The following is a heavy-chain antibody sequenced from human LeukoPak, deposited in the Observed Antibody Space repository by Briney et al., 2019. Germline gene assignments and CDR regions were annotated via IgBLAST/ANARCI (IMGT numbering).Heavy chain of an antibody. V-gene: IGHV1-24*01. J-gene: IGHJ5*02. CDR2: FDPEDGET. CDR1: GYTLTELS. D-gene: IGHD2-2*01. CDR3: ATGPIVAGYCSSTSCPPWFDP. Sequence: SVMVSCKVSGYTLTELSMHWVRQAPGKGLEWMGGFDPEDGETIYAQKFQGRVTMTEDTSTDTAYMELSSLRSEDTAVYYCATGPIVAGYCSSTSCPPWFDPWGQGTLVTVSS.